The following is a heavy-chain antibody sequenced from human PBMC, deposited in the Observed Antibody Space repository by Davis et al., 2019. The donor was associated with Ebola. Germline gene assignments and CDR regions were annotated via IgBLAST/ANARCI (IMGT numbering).Heavy chain of an antibody. J-gene: IGHJ4*02. Sequence: AASVKVSCKASGYTFTSYGISWVRQAPGQGLEWMGWISAYNGNPNYAQKLQGRVTMTTDTSTSTAYMELRSLRSDDTAVYYCARDIYCSGGSCYSVGVDYGGQGTLVTVSS. CDR2: ISAYNGNP. V-gene: IGHV1-18*01. CDR3: ARDIYCSGGSCYSVGVDY. CDR1: GYTFTSYG. D-gene: IGHD2-15*01.